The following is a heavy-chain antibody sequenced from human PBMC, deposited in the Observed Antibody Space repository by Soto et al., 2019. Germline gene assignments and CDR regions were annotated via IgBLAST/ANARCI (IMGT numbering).Heavy chain of an antibody. V-gene: IGHV3-30-3*01. J-gene: IGHJ6*02. CDR1: GFTFSSYA. CDR2: ISYDGSNK. D-gene: IGHD6-19*01. Sequence: QVQLVESGGGVVQPGRSLRLSCAASGFTFSSYAMHWVRQAPGKGLEWVAGISYDGSNKYYADSVKGRFTISRDNSKNPLYLQMNSLRAEDTAVYYCARSRSSSGWTWDYYYYYGMDVWGQGTTVTVSS. CDR3: ARSRSSSGWTWDYYYYYGMDV.